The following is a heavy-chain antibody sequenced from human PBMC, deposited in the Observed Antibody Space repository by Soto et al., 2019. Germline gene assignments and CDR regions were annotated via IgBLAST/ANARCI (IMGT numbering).Heavy chain of an antibody. D-gene: IGHD5-18*01. Sequence: QVPLVQSGAEVKKPGASVKVSCKASGYTFTSYAMHWVRQAPGQRLEWMGWINAGNGNTKYSQKFQGRVTITRDTSASTAYMELSSLRSEDTAVYYCARDPSRGYSYAEGWFDPWGQGTLVTVSS. CDR3: ARDPSRGYSYAEGWFDP. CDR1: GYTFTSYA. J-gene: IGHJ5*02. CDR2: INAGNGNT. V-gene: IGHV1-3*01.